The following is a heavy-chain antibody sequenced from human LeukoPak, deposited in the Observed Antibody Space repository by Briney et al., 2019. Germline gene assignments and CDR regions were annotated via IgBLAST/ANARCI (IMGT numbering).Heavy chain of an antibody. Sequence: GGSLRLSCAASGFTLSDYYMSWIRQAPGKGLEWVSYSSSSGTTIYYADSVRGRFAISRDNAKNSLYLQMNSLRAEDTAVYYCARRRDFIDYWGQGTLVTVSS. CDR1: GFTLSDYY. V-gene: IGHV3-11*01. J-gene: IGHJ4*02. D-gene: IGHD3/OR15-3a*01. CDR3: ARRRDFIDY. CDR2: SSSSGTTI.